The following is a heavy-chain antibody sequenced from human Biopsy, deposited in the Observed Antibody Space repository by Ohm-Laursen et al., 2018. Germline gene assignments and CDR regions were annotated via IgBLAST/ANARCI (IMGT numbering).Heavy chain of an antibody. D-gene: IGHD3-10*01. J-gene: IGHJ6*02. CDR3: ARWYGDLFYYYNGMDV. CDR2: IISRTSST. Sequence: SLRLSCAASGFTFTVYSIVWDRQAPGKGLEWVSSIISRTSSTYYADSVKGRVTISRDNANNSVSLQMNNLRVDDTAVYYCARWYGDLFYYYNGMDVWGQGTTVTVSS. V-gene: IGHV3-21*01. CDR1: GFTFTVYS.